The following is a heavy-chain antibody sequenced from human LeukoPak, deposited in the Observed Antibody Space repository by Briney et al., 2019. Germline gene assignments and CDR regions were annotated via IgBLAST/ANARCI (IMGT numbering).Heavy chain of an antibody. CDR1: GYSFNTYW. D-gene: IGHD2-15*01. J-gene: IGHJ4*02. Sequence: GESLKISCKGSGYSFNTYWIGWVRQRPGEALEWMGIIYPGDSEIRYGPSFQGQITISADKSSRTAYLQWISLKASDTAIYYCVRRGRYCSGDRCYFLFDYWGQGTLVTVS. V-gene: IGHV5-51*01. CDR3: VRRGRYCSGDRCYFLFDY. CDR2: IYPGDSEI.